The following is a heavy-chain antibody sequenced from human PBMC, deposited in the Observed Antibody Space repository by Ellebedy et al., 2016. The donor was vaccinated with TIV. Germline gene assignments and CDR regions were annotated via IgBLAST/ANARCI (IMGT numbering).Heavy chain of an antibody. CDR3: ARQGEAPLDY. Sequence: KVSCKGSGYSFTNYWIGCVRQMPGKGLAWLGFIYPDDSDTRFGPSFQGQVTISADKSISTAYLQWSSLKASDTAMYYCARQGEAPLDYWGQGTLVTVSS. V-gene: IGHV5-51*01. J-gene: IGHJ4*02. CDR1: GYSFTNYW. CDR2: IYPDDSDT.